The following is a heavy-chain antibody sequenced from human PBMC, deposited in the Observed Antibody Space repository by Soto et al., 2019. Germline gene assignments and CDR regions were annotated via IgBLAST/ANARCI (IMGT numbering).Heavy chain of an antibody. Sequence: GESLKISCAASGFTFSSYAMSWVRQAPGKGLEWVSAISGSGGSTYYADSVKGRFTISRDNSKNTLYLQMNSLRAEDTAVYYCAKDTSVAGWFYYYGMDVWGQGTTVTVSS. CDR1: GFTFSSYA. CDR3: AKDTSVAGWFYYYGMDV. CDR2: ISGSGGST. D-gene: IGHD6-19*01. V-gene: IGHV3-23*01. J-gene: IGHJ6*02.